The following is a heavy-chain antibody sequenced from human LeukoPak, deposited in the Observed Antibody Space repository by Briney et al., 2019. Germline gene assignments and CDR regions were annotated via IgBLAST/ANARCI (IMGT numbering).Heavy chain of an antibody. J-gene: IGHJ4*02. CDR3: ARGKVHDY. Sequence: GGSLTLSCEASGFTFSNCWMSRVRQAPGKGLEWVANINQDGSEKYCVDSVKGRFTFSRDNAKNSLYLQMNSLRAEDTAMYYCARGKVHDYWGQGTPAIVSS. V-gene: IGHV3-7*01. CDR2: INQDGSEK. CDR1: GFTFSNCW.